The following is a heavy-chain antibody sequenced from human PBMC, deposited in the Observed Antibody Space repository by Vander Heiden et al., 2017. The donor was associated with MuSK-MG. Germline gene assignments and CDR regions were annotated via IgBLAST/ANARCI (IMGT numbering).Heavy chain of an antibody. V-gene: IGHV2-5*02. D-gene: IGHD4-17*01. J-gene: IGHJ1*01. CDR1: GFSLSTSGVG. CDR2: IYWDDDK. CDR3: AHSSTRVYGDYQPFGD. Sequence: QITLKRSGPTLVKPTQTPPLTCTFSGFSLSTSGVGVGWIRQPPGKALEWLALIYWDDDKRYSPSLKSRLTITKDTSKNQVVLTMTNMDPVDTATYYCAHSSTRVYGDYQPFGDWVEGPLVTVSS.